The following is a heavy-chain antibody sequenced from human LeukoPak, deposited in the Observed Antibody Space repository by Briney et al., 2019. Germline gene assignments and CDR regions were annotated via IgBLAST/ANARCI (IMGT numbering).Heavy chain of an antibody. J-gene: IGHJ3*02. Sequence: GGSLRLSCAASGFTFSSYSMNWVRQAPGKGLEWVSSISSSSSYIYYADSVKGRFTISRDNAKNSLYLQMNSLRAEDTAVYYCARGYSSGWESRYGAFDIWGQGTMVTVSS. CDR1: GFTFSSYS. D-gene: IGHD6-19*01. V-gene: IGHV3-21*01. CDR3: ARGYSSGWESRYGAFDI. CDR2: ISSSSSYI.